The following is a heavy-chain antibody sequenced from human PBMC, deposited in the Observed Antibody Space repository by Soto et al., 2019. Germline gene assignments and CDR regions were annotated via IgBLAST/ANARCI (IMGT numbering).Heavy chain of an antibody. J-gene: IGHJ6*02. CDR2: VHHSLGS. V-gene: IGHV4-59*08. D-gene: IGHD3-10*01. CDR1: GGSISSYY. CDR3: ARTGFVPLHGLVDV. Sequence: QVQLQESGPGLVKPSETLSLSCTVSGGSISSYYWSWFRQSPGKRMEWIGYVHHSLGSSYNPSLQRRVAISLGTSNSRFSLTVTSVTATFTSVYYCARTGFVPLHGLVDVWGQGTTVNVSS.